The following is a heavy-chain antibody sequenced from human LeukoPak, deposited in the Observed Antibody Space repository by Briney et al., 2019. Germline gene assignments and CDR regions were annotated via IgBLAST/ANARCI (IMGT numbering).Heavy chain of an antibody. D-gene: IGHD6-19*01. J-gene: IGHJ4*02. CDR2: IYYSGST. V-gene: IGHV4-59*01. CDR3: ARGEQWLVPYYFDY. Sequence: SETLSLTCSVSGGSISSYYWSWIRQPPGKGLEWIGYIYYSGSTNYNPSLKSRVTISVDTSKNQFSLKLSSVTAADTAVYYCARGEQWLVPYYFDYWGQGTLVTVSS. CDR1: GGSISSYY.